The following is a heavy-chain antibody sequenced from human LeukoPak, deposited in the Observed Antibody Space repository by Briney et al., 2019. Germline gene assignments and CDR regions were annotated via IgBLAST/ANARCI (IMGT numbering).Heavy chain of an antibody. J-gene: IGHJ4*02. Sequence: RGSLRLSCAASGFTFSDYYMSWIRQAPGKGLEWVSYISSSGSTIYYADSVKGRFTISRGNAKNSLYLQMNSLRAEDTAVYYCAREFRVATFGYWGQGTLVTVSS. V-gene: IGHV3-11*01. CDR3: AREFRVATFGY. CDR1: GFTFSDYY. D-gene: IGHD2-15*01. CDR2: ISSSGSTI.